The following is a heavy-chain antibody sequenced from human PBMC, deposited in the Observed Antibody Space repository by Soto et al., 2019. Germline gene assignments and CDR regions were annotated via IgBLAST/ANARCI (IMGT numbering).Heavy chain of an antibody. J-gene: IGHJ6*02. D-gene: IGHD2-2*01. CDR3: RRSSRYSTDV. CDR2: IYSIGSS. CDR1: GGSIRSSSY. V-gene: IGHV4-39*01. Sequence: QLQLQESGPGLVKPSETLSLTCTVSGGSIRSSSYWGWIRQPPGKGLEWIGSIYSIGSSYYNPSLKGRVTISADTSKTPFSLTLISVTAADTAVYYCRRSSRYSTDVWGQGTTVTVSS.